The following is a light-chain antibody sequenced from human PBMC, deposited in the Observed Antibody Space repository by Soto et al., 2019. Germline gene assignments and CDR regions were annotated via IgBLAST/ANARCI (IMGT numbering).Light chain of an antibody. CDR2: DAS. J-gene: IGKJ3*01. CDR3: QQYDTLPRT. V-gene: IGKV1-33*01. CDR1: QDISNY. Sequence: DIQMTQSPSSLSASVGDRVTITCQASQDISNYSNWYQQKPGKAPKLLIYDASNLETGVPSRFSGSGSGTDFTFTINSLQPEDIATYYCQQYDTLPRTFGPGTKVDI.